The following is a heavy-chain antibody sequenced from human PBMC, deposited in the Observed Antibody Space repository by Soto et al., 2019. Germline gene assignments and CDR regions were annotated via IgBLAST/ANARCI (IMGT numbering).Heavy chain of an antibody. Sequence: QVQLVQSGAEVKKPGASVKVSCKASGYTFTSYYMHWVRQAPGQGLEWMGIINLSGGSTSYAQQFQGRVTMTRDTSTSTVYMELSSLRSEDTAVYYCARGPILRYSRRNHDMDVWGKGTTVTVSS. J-gene: IGHJ6*03. CDR1: GYTFTSYY. CDR2: INLSGGST. D-gene: IGHD3-9*01. CDR3: ARGPILRYSRRNHDMDV. V-gene: IGHV1-46*01.